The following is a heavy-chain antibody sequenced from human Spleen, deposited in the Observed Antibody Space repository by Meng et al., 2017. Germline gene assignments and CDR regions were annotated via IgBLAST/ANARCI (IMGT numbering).Heavy chain of an antibody. Sequence: QGQVVQSGAEVKRPGASVKVSSKASHYTFTGYGVSWFRQAPGQGLEWMAWLGAHDGDTSHAPKFQGRVTVSADRPTATAYMELRSLRSDDTAVYYCARGTPGRSYSDYWGQGTLVTVSS. CDR1: HYTFTGYG. D-gene: IGHD3-10*01. J-gene: IGHJ4*02. CDR2: LGAHDGDT. V-gene: IGHV1-18*01. CDR3: ARGTPGRSYSDY.